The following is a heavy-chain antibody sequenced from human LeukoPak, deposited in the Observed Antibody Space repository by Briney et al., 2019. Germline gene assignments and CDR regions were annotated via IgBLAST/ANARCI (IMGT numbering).Heavy chain of an antibody. D-gene: IGHD3-22*01. CDR2: MNPNSGNT. CDR1: GYTFTSYD. CDR3: ARRSGQNSYDSSGWINY. Sequence: ASVKVSCKASGYTFTSYDINWVRQATGQGLEWMGWMNPNSGNTGYAQKFQGRVTMTRNTSISTAYMELSSLRSEDTAVYYCARRSGQNSYDSSGWINYWGQGTWSPSPQ. J-gene: IGHJ4*02. V-gene: IGHV1-8*01.